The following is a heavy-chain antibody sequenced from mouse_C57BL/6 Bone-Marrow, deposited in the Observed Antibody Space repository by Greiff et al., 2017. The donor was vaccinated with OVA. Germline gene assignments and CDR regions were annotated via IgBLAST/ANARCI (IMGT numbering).Heavy chain of an antibody. Sequence: EVQLQQSGPELVKPGASVKISCKASGYTFTDYYMNWVKQSHGKSLEWIGDINPNTGGTSYNQKFKGKATLTVDKSSSTAYMELRSLTSEDSAVYYCARTSSLYYYAMDYWGQGTSVTVSS. CDR2: INPNTGGT. D-gene: IGHD1-1*01. CDR1: GYTFTDYY. J-gene: IGHJ4*01. CDR3: ARTSSLYYYAMDY. V-gene: IGHV1-26*01.